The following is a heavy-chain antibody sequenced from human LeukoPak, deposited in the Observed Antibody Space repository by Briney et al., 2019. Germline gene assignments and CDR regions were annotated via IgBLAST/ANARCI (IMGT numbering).Heavy chain of an antibody. Sequence: ASVKVSCKASGYTFTSYDINWVRQATGQGLEWMGWMNPNSGNTGYAQKFQGRVTITRNTSISTAYMELSSLRSEDTAVYYCARDLDLLWFGELGWFDPWGQGTLVTVSS. J-gene: IGHJ5*02. V-gene: IGHV1-8*03. D-gene: IGHD3-10*01. CDR3: ARDLDLLWFGELGWFDP. CDR1: GYTFTSYD. CDR2: MNPNSGNT.